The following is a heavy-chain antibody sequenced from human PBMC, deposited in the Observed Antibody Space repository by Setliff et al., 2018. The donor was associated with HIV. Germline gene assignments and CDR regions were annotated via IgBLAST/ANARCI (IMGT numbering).Heavy chain of an antibody. J-gene: IGHJ4*02. CDR2: IYSDGST. CDR3: ARLRLYNSALDY. D-gene: IGHD3-10*01. V-gene: IGHV3-66*02. CDR1: GFTVSTYY. Sequence: PGESLKISCAASGFTVSTYYMSWVRQAPGKGLEWVSTIYSDGSTYYADSVNGRFTLSRDISENALYLQIDSLRPEDTAVYYCARLRLYNSALDYWGQGTLVTVSS.